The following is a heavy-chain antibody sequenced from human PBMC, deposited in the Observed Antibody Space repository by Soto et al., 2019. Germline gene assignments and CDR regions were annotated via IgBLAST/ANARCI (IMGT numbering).Heavy chain of an antibody. CDR3: AMVDVYVTPSPQDV. J-gene: IGHJ6*02. Sequence: QVQLVQSGAEVKNPGASVKVSCKASGYTFTSYGIGWARQAPGQGLEWMGWINPYNGNTHYAQNVQGRVTLTTDTSTSTAYMELGSLRSNDTAIYYCAMVDVYVTPSPQDVWGQGTTVIVSS. CDR2: INPYNGNT. V-gene: IGHV1-18*01. D-gene: IGHD3-16*01. CDR1: GYTFTSYG.